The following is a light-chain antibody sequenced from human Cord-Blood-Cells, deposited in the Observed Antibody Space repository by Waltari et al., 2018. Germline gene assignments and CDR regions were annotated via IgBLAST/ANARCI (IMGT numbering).Light chain of an antibody. CDR3: SSYTSSSTLV. J-gene: IGLJ3*02. V-gene: IGLV2-14*03. CDR1: SSDVGGYNY. Sequence: QSALTQPASVSGSPGQSITISCTGTSSDVGGYNYVSWYQQHPGKAPKLVIYDVSNLPSGVSNRFSGSKSGNTASLTSSGLQAEDEADYYCSSYTSSSTLVFGGGTKLTVL. CDR2: DVS.